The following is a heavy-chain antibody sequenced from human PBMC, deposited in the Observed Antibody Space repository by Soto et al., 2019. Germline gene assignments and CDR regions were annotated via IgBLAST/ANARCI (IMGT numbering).Heavy chain of an antibody. D-gene: IGHD3-3*01. CDR1: GGSITSGGYY. J-gene: IGHJ6*02. CDR2: IYYSGST. Sequence: SETLSLTCTVSGGSITSGGYYWSWIRQHPVKGLEWIGSIYYSGSTYYNPSLKSRVTISVDTSKNQFSLKLSSVTAADTAVYYCAGQRITIFGVVITYYYYGMDVWGQGTTVT. V-gene: IGHV4-39*01. CDR3: AGQRITIFGVVITYYYYGMDV.